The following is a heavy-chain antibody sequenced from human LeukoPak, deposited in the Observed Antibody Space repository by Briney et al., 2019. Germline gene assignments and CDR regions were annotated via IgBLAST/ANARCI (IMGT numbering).Heavy chain of an antibody. D-gene: IGHD2-2*01. CDR3: ARIVVVPAAPMGNAFDI. CDR2: IYYSGST. Sequence: PSETLSLTCTVSGGSISSYYWSWIRQPPGKGLEWIGYIYYSGSTYYNPSLKSRVTISVDTSKNQFSPKLSSVTAADTAVYYCARIVVVPAAPMGNAFDIWGQGTMVTVSS. J-gene: IGHJ3*02. V-gene: IGHV4-59*06. CDR1: GGSISSYY.